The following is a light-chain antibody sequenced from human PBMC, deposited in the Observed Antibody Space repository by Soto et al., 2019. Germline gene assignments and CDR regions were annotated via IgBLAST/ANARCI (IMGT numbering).Light chain of an antibody. CDR1: SSDVGGYNY. V-gene: IGLV2-11*01. CDR3: CSYAGTYTLWV. J-gene: IGLJ3*02. Sequence: QSALTQPRSVSGSPGQSVTISCTGPSSDVGGYNYVSWYQQYPGKAPKLIIYDVSKRPSGVPDRFSGSKSGNTASLTISGLQAEDEADYYCCSYAGTYTLWVFGGGTKVTVL. CDR2: DVS.